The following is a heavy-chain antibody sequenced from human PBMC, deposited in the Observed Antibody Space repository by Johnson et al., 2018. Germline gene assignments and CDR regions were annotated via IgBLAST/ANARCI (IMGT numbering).Heavy chain of an antibody. V-gene: IGHV3-23*01. J-gene: IGHJ6*03. CDR2: ISGSGGST. D-gene: IGHD3-10*01. Sequence: VQLQESGGGLVQPGGSLRLSCAASGFTFSSYAMSWVRQAPGKGLEWVSAISGSGGSTYYADSGKGRFTISRDNSKNTLYLQMNSLRAEDTAVYYCAKGGSGSYSIPYYYYMDVWGKGTTVTVSS. CDR1: GFTFSSYA. CDR3: AKGGSGSYSIPYYYYMDV.